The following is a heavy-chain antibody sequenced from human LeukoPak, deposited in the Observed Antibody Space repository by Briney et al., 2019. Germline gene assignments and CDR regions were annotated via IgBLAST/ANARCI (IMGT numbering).Heavy chain of an antibody. CDR1: GFPFDDYD. CDR2: MSGGGDST. J-gene: IGHJ4*02. V-gene: IGHV3-43*02. CDR3: AKALDYGDYEYFGY. Sequence: PGGSLRLSCAASGFPFDDYDMHWVRQAPGKGLEWGSLMSGGGDSTYYTDSVKDRFTISRDNSKNSLYLQMNSLRTEDTALYYCAKALDYGDYEYFGYWGQGTLVTVSS. D-gene: IGHD4-17*01.